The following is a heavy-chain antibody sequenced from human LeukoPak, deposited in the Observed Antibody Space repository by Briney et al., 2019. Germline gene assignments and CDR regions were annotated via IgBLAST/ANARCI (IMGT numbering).Heavy chain of an antibody. J-gene: IGHJ6*03. V-gene: IGHV1-8*03. Sequence: ASVKVSCKASGYTFTSYDINWVRQATGQGLEWMGWMNPNSGNTGYAQKFQGRVTITRNTSISTAYMELSSLRSEDTGVYYCARATMVRGVIIPPFYYYYYMDVWGKGTTVTVSS. CDR3: ARATMVRGVIIPPFYYYYYMDV. D-gene: IGHD3-10*01. CDR1: GYTFTSYD. CDR2: MNPNSGNT.